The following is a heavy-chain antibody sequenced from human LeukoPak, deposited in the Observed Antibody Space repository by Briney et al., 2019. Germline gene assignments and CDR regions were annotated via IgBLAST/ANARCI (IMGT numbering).Heavy chain of an antibody. D-gene: IGHD3-22*01. CDR1: GDSISRYY. CDR2: IYNGGII. J-gene: IGHJ3*02. CDR3: AREGGGGYYSAGDAFDI. V-gene: IGHV4-4*07. Sequence: SETLSLTCTVSGDSISRYYWSWIRQPAGKGLEWIGRIYNGGIITYNPSLKSRVTISVDTSKNQFSLKLSSVTAADTAVYYCAREGGGGYYSAGDAFDIWGQGTMVTVSS.